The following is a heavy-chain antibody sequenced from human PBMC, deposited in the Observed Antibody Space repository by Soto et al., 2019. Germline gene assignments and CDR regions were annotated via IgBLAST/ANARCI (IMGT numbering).Heavy chain of an antibody. CDR2: MSPNSANT. V-gene: IGHV1-8*01. D-gene: IGHD6-6*01. CDR3: AREGYSSSSGSRGNWFEP. Sequence: ASVKVSCKASGYTFTSYDINWVRQATGQGLEWMGWMSPNSANTGYAQKFQGRVTMTRNTSISTAYMELSSLRSEDTAVYYCAREGYSSSSGSRGNWFEPWGQGTVVTVSS. J-gene: IGHJ5*02. CDR1: GYTFTSYD.